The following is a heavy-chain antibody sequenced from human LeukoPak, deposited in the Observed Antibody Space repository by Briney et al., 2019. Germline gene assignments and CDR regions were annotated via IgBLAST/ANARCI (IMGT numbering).Heavy chain of an antibody. Sequence: SETLSLTCTVSGGSISSYYWSWIRQPPGKGLEWIGYIYYSGSTNYNPSLKSRVTISVDTSKNQFSLKLSSVTAADTAVYYCARTMVRGDAFDMWGQGTMVTVSS. CDR3: ARTMVRGDAFDM. J-gene: IGHJ3*02. V-gene: IGHV4-59*01. D-gene: IGHD3-10*01. CDR2: IYYSGST. CDR1: GGSISSYY.